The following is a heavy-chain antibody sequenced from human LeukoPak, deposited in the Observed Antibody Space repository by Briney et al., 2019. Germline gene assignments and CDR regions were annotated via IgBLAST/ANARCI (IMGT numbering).Heavy chain of an antibody. CDR1: GYTFTNYA. J-gene: IGHJ5*02. Sequence: ASVKVSCKASGYTFTNYAINWVRQAPGQGLEWMGWISAYNGNTNYAQKLQGRVTMTTDTSTSTAYMELRSLRSDDTAVYYCARSGGTVTDNWFDPWGQGTLVTVSS. V-gene: IGHV1-18*01. D-gene: IGHD4-17*01. CDR3: ARSGGTVTDNWFDP. CDR2: ISAYNGNT.